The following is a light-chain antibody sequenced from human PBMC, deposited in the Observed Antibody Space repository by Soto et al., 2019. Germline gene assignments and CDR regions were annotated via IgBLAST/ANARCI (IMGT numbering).Light chain of an antibody. CDR1: SSNIGAGYN. CDR3: QYYDSSLSVV. J-gene: IGLJ2*01. Sequence: QAVVTQPPSVSGAPGQRVTISCTGSSSNIGAGYNVHWYQQLPGTAPKLLVYGNNNRPSGVPDRFSGSKSGTSASLAITKLQAEDEADYYCQYYDSSLSVVFGGGTKVTVL. V-gene: IGLV1-40*01. CDR2: GNN.